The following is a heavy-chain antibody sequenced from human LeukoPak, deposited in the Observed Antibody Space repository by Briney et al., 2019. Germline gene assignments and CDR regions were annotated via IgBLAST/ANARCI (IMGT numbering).Heavy chain of an antibody. CDR3: ARDISTIQGGY. D-gene: IGHD3-16*01. J-gene: IGHJ4*02. CDR2: IYYSGST. V-gene: IGHV4-59*12. CDR1: GGSISSYY. Sequence: SETLSLTCTVSGGSISSYYWSWIRQPPGKGLEWIGYIYYSGSTNYNPSLKSRVTISVDRSKNQFSLKLSSVTAADTAVYYCARDISTIQGGYWGQGTLVTVSS.